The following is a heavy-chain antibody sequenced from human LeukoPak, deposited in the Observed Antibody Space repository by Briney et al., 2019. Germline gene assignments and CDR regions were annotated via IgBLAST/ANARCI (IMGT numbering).Heavy chain of an antibody. D-gene: IGHD3-10*01. J-gene: IGHJ3*01. V-gene: IGHV3-23*01. CDR1: GFRFSSYA. Sequence: GGSLRLSCAASGFRFSSYAMSWVRQAPGQELEWVSTISGSSHSRTDYADSVKGRFTISRDNSQNTLFLQVDTLRVEDTATYYCAKDRGLGRLVHEAFDVWGQGTMVVVSS. CDR2: ISGSSHSRT. CDR3: AKDRGLGRLVHEAFDV.